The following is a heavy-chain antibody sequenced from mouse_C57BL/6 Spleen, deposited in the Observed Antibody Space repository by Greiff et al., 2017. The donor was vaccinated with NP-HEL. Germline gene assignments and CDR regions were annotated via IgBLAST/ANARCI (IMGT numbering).Heavy chain of an antibody. Sequence: LVESGPELVKPGASVKISCKASGYAFSSSWMNWVKQRPGKGLEWIGRIYPGDGDTNYNGKFKGKATLTADKSSSTAYMQRSSLTSEDSAVYFCARLEDYDRVFDYWGQGTTLTVSS. J-gene: IGHJ2*01. CDR3: ARLEDYDRVFDY. CDR2: IYPGDGDT. CDR1: GYAFSSSW. D-gene: IGHD2-4*01. V-gene: IGHV1-82*01.